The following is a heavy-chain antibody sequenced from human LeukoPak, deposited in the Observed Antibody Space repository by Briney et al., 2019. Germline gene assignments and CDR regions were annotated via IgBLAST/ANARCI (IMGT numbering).Heavy chain of an antibody. CDR3: ARDLGTSMASFYFDY. D-gene: IGHD2/OR15-2a*01. CDR1: GFTFSSIS. V-gene: IGHV3-21*01. J-gene: IGHJ4*02. Sequence: KSGGSLTPSWAASGFTFSSISMNWVRQAQGKGWEWVSSISSSSSYIYYADSVKGRFTISRDNAKNSLYLQMNSLRAEDTAVYYCARDLGTSMASFYFDYWGQGTLVTVSS. CDR2: ISSSSSYI.